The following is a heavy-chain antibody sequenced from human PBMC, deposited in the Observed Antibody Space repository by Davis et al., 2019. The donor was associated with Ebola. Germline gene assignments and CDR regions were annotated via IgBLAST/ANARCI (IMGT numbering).Heavy chain of an antibody. CDR3: AKFIVGANTYFDY. CDR2: ISGSAIST. V-gene: IGHV3-23*01. J-gene: IGHJ4*02. D-gene: IGHD1-26*01. Sequence: GESLKISCAASGFTFGSYGMTWVRQAPGKGLEWVSTISGSAISTYYADSVKGRFTISRDNSKNTLYLQMDSLRAEDTAVYYCAKFIVGANTYFDYWGQGTLVTVSS. CDR1: GFTFGSYG.